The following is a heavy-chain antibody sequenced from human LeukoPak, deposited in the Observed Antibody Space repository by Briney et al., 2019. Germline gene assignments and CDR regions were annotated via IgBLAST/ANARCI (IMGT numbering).Heavy chain of an antibody. J-gene: IGHJ4*02. CDR2: IIPIFGTA. CDR3: ARALAAAAGRRAGMMGD. V-gene: IGHV1-69*05. CDR1: GGTFSSYA. Sequence: SVKVSCKASGGTFSSYAISWVRQAPGQGLEWMGGIIPIFGTANYAQKFQGRVTMTRDMSTSTVYMELSSLRSEDTAVYYCARALAAAAGRRAGMMGDWGQGTLVTVSS. D-gene: IGHD6-13*01.